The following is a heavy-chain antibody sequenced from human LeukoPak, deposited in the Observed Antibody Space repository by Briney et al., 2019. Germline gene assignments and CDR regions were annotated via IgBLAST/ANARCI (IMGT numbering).Heavy chain of an antibody. J-gene: IGHJ4*02. CDR1: GYTFTGYY. CDR2: INPNSGGT. V-gene: IGHV1-2*02. CDR3: ARDLTRETKVTTRVGY. Sequence: GASVKVSCKASGYTFTGYYMHWVRQAPGQGLEWMGWINPNSGGTNYAQKFQGRVTMTRDTSISTAYMELSRLRSDDTAVYYCARDLTRETKVTTRVGYWGQGTLVTVSS. D-gene: IGHD4-17*01.